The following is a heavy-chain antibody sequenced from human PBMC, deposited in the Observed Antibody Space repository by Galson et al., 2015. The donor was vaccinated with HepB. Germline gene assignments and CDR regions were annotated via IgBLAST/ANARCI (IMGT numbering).Heavy chain of an antibody. CDR3: ARNLRSSTAVLVPNDAFDI. Sequence: SVKVSCKASGGTFGNHGINWVRQAPGQGLEWMGGIMPMFGTANYAQKFRGRVSMTADESTSTAYVELSSLGFEDTAVYYCARNLRSSTAVLVPNDAFDIWGQGTTVTVSS. V-gene: IGHV1-69*13. J-gene: IGHJ3*02. D-gene: IGHD4-17*01. CDR1: GGTFGNHG. CDR2: IMPMFGTA.